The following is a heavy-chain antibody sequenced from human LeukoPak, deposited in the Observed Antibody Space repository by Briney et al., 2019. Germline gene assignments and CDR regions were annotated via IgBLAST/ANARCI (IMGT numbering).Heavy chain of an antibody. CDR3: ATGEGGSYYDSRGYYSDT. Sequence: GGSLRLSCAASGFTFSSYEMKWVRQAPGKGLEWVSYISSSGTSIYYADSVKGRFTISRDNAKNSLYLQMNNLRAEDTAVYYCATGEGGSYYDSRGYYSDTWGQGTMVTVSS. J-gene: IGHJ3*02. CDR2: ISSSGTSI. V-gene: IGHV3-48*03. CDR1: GFTFSSYE. D-gene: IGHD3-22*01.